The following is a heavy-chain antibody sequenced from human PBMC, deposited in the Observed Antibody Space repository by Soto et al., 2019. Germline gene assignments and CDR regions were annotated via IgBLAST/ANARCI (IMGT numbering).Heavy chain of an antibody. J-gene: IGHJ4*02. V-gene: IGHV4-30-4*01. CDR2: IYYSGST. D-gene: IGHD3-22*01. CDR1: GGSISSGDYY. CDR3: ARDSSLNYYDSSGPSDY. Sequence: SETLSLTCTVSGGSISSGDYYWSWIRQPPGKGLEWIGYIYYSGSTYYNPSLKSRVTISVDTSKNQFSLKLSSVTAADTAVYYCARDSSLNYYDSSGPSDYWGQGTLVTVSS.